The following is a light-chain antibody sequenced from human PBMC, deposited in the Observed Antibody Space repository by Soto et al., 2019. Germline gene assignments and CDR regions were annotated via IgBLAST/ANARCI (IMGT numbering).Light chain of an antibody. Sequence: EIVMTQSPGTLSVSPGERATLSCSASQSVSSNLAWYQQKPGQAPRLRIYDASSRATGIQARFSGSGSGTVFTVTISSLYSEEFAVSYCQQYSTWPTVGERTDLEIQ. V-gene: IGKV3-15*01. J-gene: IGKJ2*01. CDR3: QQYSTWPT. CDR2: DAS. CDR1: QSVSSN.